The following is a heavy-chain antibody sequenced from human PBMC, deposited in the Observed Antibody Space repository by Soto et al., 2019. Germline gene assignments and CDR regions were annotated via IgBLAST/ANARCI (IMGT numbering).Heavy chain of an antibody. J-gene: IGHJ6*02. D-gene: IGHD6-19*01. CDR1: GYTFTSSG. V-gene: IGHV1-18*01. CDR2: ISAHTGSS. CDR3: ARTAMAGDYFYYGMDV. Sequence: ASVKVSCKASGYTFTSSGMSWVRQAPGQGLEWMGWISAHTGSSEYAQKLQGRVTMTSDTSTSTAYMELRSLRSDDTAVYYCARTAMAGDYFYYGMDVWGQGTTVTVSS.